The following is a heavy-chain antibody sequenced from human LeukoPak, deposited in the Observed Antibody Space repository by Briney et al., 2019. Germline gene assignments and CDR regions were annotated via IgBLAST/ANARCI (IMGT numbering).Heavy chain of an antibody. D-gene: IGHD1-26*01. CDR2: ISYDGSNK. V-gene: IGHV3-30-3*01. Sequence: GGSLRLSCAASGFTFSSYAMHWVRQAPGKGLEWVAVISYDGSNKYYADSVKGRFTISRDNSKNTLYLQMNSLTADDTALYYCARRKVGPTNYYYGVDVWGQGTTVTVSS. J-gene: IGHJ6*02. CDR1: GFTFSSYA. CDR3: ARRKVGPTNYYYGVDV.